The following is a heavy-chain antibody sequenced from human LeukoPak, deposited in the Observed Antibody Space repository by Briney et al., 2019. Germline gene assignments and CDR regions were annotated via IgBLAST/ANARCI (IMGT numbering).Heavy chain of an antibody. J-gene: IGHJ4*02. CDR2: ITGSSSTI. D-gene: IGHD3-16*01. Sequence: GGSLRLSCAASGFTLSSYSMNWVRQAPGKGLEWVSCITGSSSTISYADSVKGRFTISRDNARNSLYLQMNSLRAEDTAVYYCATDRHWAFDYWGQGTLVTVSS. V-gene: IGHV3-48*01. CDR3: ATDRHWAFDY. CDR1: GFTLSSYS.